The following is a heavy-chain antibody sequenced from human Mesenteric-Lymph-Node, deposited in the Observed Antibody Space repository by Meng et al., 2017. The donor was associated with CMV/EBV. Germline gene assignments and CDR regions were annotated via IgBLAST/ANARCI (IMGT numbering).Heavy chain of an antibody. Sequence: SGPTLVKPTQILTLTCTFSGFSLSTSGVGVGWIRQPPGKALEWLALIYWNDDKRYSPSLKSRLTITKDTSKNQVVLTMTNMDPVDTATYYCAHSQLGIAVAGGFDYWGQGTLVTVSS. V-gene: IGHV2-5*01. CDR2: IYWNDDK. D-gene: IGHD6-19*01. J-gene: IGHJ4*02. CDR1: GFSLSTSGVG. CDR3: AHSQLGIAVAGGFDY.